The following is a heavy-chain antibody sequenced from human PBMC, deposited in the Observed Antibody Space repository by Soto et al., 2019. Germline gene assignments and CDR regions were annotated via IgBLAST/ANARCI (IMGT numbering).Heavy chain of an antibody. J-gene: IGHJ3*02. V-gene: IGHV4-59*08. CDR2: IYYSGST. Sequence: SETLSLTCTVSGGSISSYYWSWIRQPPGKGLEWIGYIYYSGSTNYNPSLKSRVTISVDTSKNQFSLKLCSVTAADTAVYYCARGHGIVVVPAASAFDIWGQGTMVTVSS. CDR1: GGSISSYY. D-gene: IGHD2-2*01. CDR3: ARGHGIVVVPAASAFDI.